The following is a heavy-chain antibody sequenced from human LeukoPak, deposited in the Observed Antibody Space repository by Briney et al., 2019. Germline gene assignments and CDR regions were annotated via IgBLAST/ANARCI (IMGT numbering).Heavy chain of an antibody. CDR3: ARGIPYSSGWYIDY. CDR1: GYTFTGYY. CDR2: VIPIFGTA. V-gene: IGHV1-69*05. D-gene: IGHD6-19*01. J-gene: IGHJ4*02. Sequence: SVKVSCKASGYTFTGYYMHWVRQAPGQGLEWMGRVIPIFGTANYAQKFQGRVTITTDESTSTAYMELSSLRSEDTAVYYCARGIPYSSGWYIDYWGQGTLVTVSS.